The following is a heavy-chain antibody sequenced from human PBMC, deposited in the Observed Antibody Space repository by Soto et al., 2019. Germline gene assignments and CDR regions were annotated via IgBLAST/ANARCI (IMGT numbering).Heavy chain of an antibody. CDR1: GYTFTSFY. D-gene: IGHD4-17*01. V-gene: IGHV1-46*01. Sequence: QVQLVQSGAEVKKPGASVRVSCKASGYTFTSFYMHWVRQAPGQGLEWMGVINPSGGSTTYEQNFQGRVTVTRDTSTSTVYMELNSLRSEDTAVFYCARDRGAFHAFDNWGQGTLVTVSS. CDR3: ARDRGAFHAFDN. J-gene: IGHJ4*02. CDR2: INPSGGST.